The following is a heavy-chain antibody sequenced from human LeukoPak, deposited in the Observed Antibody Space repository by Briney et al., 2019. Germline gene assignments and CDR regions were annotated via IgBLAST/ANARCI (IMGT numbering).Heavy chain of an antibody. D-gene: IGHD2-15*01. V-gene: IGHV5-51*01. CDR2: IYPGDSDT. Sequence: GESLKISCKGSGYSFTSYWIGWVRQMPGKGLEWMGIIYPGDSDTRYSPSFQGQVTISADKSISTAYLQWSSLKASDTAMYYCARLRSGGSYTEYYFDYWGQGTLVTVSS. CDR1: GYSFTSYW. CDR3: ARLRSGGSYTEYYFDY. J-gene: IGHJ4*02.